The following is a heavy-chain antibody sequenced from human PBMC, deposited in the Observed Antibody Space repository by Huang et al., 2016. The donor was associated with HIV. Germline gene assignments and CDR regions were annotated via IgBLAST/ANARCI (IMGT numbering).Heavy chain of an antibody. Sequence: ESGGGVVQPGGSLRLSCAASGFKLSGFGMHWVRQAPGKGLEWVAVISYDGRSQFYTDTVKGRFTIPRDNSDNTLSLQMKGLRPDDTAVYYCAKESRWFSDFDHWGQGVLVSVSS. CDR2: ISYDGRSQ. CDR3: AKESRWFSDFDH. CDR1: GFKLSGFG. J-gene: IGHJ4*02. D-gene: IGHD2-15*01. V-gene: IGHV3-30*18.